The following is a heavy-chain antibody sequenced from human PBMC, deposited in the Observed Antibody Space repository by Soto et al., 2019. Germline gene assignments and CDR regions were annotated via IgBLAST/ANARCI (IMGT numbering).Heavy chain of an antibody. CDR1: GFTFSSYG. J-gene: IGHJ3*02. CDR3: ARAAITMVRGVIIADDAFDI. V-gene: IGHV3-33*01. D-gene: IGHD3-10*01. Sequence: QVQLVESGGGVVQPGRSLRLSCAASGFTFSSYGMHWVRQAPGTGLEWVAVIWYDGSNKYYADSVKGRFTISRDNSKNTLYLQMNSMSVEDTAVYYCARAAITMVRGVIIADDAFDIWGQGTMVTVSS. CDR2: IWYDGSNK.